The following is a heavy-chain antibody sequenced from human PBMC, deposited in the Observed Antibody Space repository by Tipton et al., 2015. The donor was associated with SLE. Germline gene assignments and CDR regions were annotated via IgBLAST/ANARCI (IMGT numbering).Heavy chain of an antibody. J-gene: IGHJ4*02. D-gene: IGHD6-13*01. CDR2: IRYDGSNK. CDR3: AKVHSSSWYSGDY. CDR1: GFTFSSYG. V-gene: IGHV3-30*02. Sequence: SLRLSCAASGFTFSSYGMHWVRQAPGKGLEWVAFIRYDGSNKYYADSVKGRFTISRDNSKNTLYLQMNSLRAEDTAVYYCAKVHSSSWYSGDYWGQGTLVTVSS.